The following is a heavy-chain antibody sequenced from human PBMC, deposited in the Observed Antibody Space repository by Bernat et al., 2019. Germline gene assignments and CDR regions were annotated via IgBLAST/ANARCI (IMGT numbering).Heavy chain of an antibody. CDR2: IWYDGSNK. D-gene: IGHD6-13*01. CDR3: AKDGDSSSWSSGFDY. V-gene: IGHV3-33*06. CDR1: GFTFSSYG. Sequence: QVQLVESGGGVVQPGRSLRLSCAASGFTFSSYGMHWVRQAPGKGLEWVAVIWYDGSNKYYADSVKGRFTISRDNSKNTLYLQMNSLRAEDTAVYYCAKDGDSSSWSSGFDYWGQGTLVTVSS. J-gene: IGHJ4*02.